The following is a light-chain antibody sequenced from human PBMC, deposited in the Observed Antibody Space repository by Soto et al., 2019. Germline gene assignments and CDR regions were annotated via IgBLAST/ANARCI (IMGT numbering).Light chain of an antibody. J-gene: IGKJ3*01. V-gene: IGKV3-20*01. Sequence: EIVMTPSPGTLSLSPGERATLSCRASQSVSSNNLAWYQQRPGQAPRVVIYGASTRATGIPERFSGSGSGTDFTLTISRLEPEDFAVYYCQQYGRSPFTFGPGTKVDIK. CDR2: GAS. CDR3: QQYGRSPFT. CDR1: QSVSSNN.